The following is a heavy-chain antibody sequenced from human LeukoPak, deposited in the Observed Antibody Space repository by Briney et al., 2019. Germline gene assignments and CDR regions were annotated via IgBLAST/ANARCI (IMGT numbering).Heavy chain of an antibody. CDR1: GRSISSYY. D-gene: IGHD6-13*01. J-gene: IGHJ5*02. CDR2: IYYSGST. V-gene: IGHV4-59*01. Sequence: PSETLSLTCTVSGRSISSYYWSWIRQPPGKGLEWIGYIYYSGSTNYNPSLKSRVTISVDTSKNQFSLKLSSVTAADTAVYYCASSSWYPNWFDPWGQGTLVTVSS. CDR3: ASSSWYPNWFDP.